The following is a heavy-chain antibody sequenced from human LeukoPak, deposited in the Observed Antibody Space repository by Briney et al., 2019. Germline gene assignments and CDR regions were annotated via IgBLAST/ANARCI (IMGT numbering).Heavy chain of an antibody. CDR1: GFTVTSNH. J-gene: IGHJ3*02. D-gene: IGHD3-22*01. CDR3: AKDLVDYYDSVGYYNTAGHDAFDT. Sequence: GGSLRLSCAASGFTVTSNHMSWVRQTPGMGLEWVSVLYRGGTTYYAGSVRGRFNTSRDNPENTLYLQMNSLRAEDTAVYHCAKDLVDYYDSVGYYNTAGHDAFDTWGQGTLVTVSS. CDR2: LYRGGTT. V-gene: IGHV3-66*01.